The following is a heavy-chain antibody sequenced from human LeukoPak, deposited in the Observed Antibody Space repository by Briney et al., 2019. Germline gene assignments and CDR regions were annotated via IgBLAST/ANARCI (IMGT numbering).Heavy chain of an antibody. J-gene: IGHJ5*02. CDR1: GGSFSGYY. Sequence: SETLSLTCAVYGGSFSGYYWSWIRQPPGKGLEWIGEINHSGSTNYNPSLKSRVTISVDTSKNQFSLKLSSVTAADTAVYYCATLIDIVVGFDPWGQGTLATVSS. CDR3: ATLIDIVVGFDP. V-gene: IGHV4-34*01. CDR2: INHSGST. D-gene: IGHD2-2*01.